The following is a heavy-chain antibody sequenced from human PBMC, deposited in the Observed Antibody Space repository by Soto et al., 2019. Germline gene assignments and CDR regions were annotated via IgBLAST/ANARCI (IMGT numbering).Heavy chain of an antibody. V-gene: IGHV3-7*01. D-gene: IGHD3-22*01. CDR3: ARELVVGPAEYFQH. Sequence: EVQLVESGGGLVQPGGSLRLSCAVSGFTFSSSWMSWVRQTPGKGLEWVANINQHGSEKYYLDSVKGRFTISRDNAKNSLYLQMSSLRAEDTAVYYCARELVVGPAEYFQHWGQGTLVTVSS. CDR2: INQHGSEK. J-gene: IGHJ1*01. CDR1: GFTFSSSW.